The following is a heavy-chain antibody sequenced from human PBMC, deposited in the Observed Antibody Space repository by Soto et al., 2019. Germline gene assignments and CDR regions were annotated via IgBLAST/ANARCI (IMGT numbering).Heavy chain of an antibody. V-gene: IGHV4-34*01. D-gene: IGHD2-21*02. J-gene: IGHJ5*02. CDR1: GGSFSGYY. CDR2: INHSGST. CDR3: ARGCIVVVTAIPEYNWFDP. Sequence: SETLSLTCAVYGGSFSGYYWSWIRQPPGKGLEWIGEINHSGSTNYNPSLKSRVTISVDTSKNQFSLKLSSVTAADTAVYYCARGCIVVVTAIPEYNWFDPWGQGTLVTVSS.